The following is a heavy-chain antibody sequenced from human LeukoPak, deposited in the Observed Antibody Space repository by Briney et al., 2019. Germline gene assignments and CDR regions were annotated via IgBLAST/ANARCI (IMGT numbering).Heavy chain of an antibody. J-gene: IGHJ3*02. D-gene: IGHD4-23*01. Sequence: SETLSLTCAVYGGSFSGYYWSWIRQPPGKGLEWIGEMNHSGSTNYNPSLKSRGAISADTSKNQFSLKLSSVTAADTAVYYCARRHAHPLDGDNSQFAFNIWGQGTMVTVSS. V-gene: IGHV4-34*01. CDR1: GGSFSGYY. CDR3: ARRHAHPLDGDNSQFAFNI. CDR2: MNHSGST.